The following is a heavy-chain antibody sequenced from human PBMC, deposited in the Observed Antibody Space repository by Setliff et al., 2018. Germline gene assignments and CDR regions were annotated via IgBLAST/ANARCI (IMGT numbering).Heavy chain of an antibody. CDR3: ARDLGHGGDSDY. CDR1: GYSISSGYI. J-gene: IGHJ4*02. V-gene: IGHV4-38-2*02. D-gene: IGHD2-21*02. Sequence: SETLFPTCTVSGYSISSGYIWGWIRQPPGKGLEWVGNIGHTGSINYTPSLKSRLTISRDTSKNQVSLKLNSVTATDTAVYYCARDLGHGGDSDYWGQGILVTVSS. CDR2: IGHTGSI.